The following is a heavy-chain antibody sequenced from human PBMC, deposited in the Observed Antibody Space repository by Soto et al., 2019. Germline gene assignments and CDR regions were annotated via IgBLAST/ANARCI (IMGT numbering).Heavy chain of an antibody. V-gene: IGHV3-7*01. J-gene: IGHJ4*01. CDR1: GFTFSSYW. Sequence: GGSLRLSCAASGFTFSSYWMSWVRQAPGKGLEWMANIKQDASEKYYVDSVKGRFTLSRDNAKNSLQLQMSSLRAEDTAIYFCARVAYGNGWIFDYWGQGTLVTVSS. CDR2: IKQDASEK. CDR3: ARVAYGNGWIFDY. D-gene: IGHD6-19*01.